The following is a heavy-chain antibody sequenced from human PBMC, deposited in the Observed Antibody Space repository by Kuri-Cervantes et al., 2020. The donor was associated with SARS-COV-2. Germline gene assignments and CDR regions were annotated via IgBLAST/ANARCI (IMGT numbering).Heavy chain of an antibody. D-gene: IGHD1-26*01. Sequence: GESLKISCAASGFTFSSYAMHWVRQAPGKGLEWVAVISYDGSNKYYADSVKGRFTISRDNSKNTLYLQMNSLRAEDTAVYYCAREAWEDGHRAGAFDIWGQGTMVTVSS. J-gene: IGHJ3*02. CDR1: GFTFSSYA. CDR2: ISYDGSNK. CDR3: AREAWEDGHRAGAFDI. V-gene: IGHV3-30-3*01.